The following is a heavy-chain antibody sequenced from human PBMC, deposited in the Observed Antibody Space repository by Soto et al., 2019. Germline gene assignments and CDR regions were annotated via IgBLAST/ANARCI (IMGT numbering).Heavy chain of an antibody. J-gene: IGHJ2*01. CDR1: GFIFSNYG. CDR2: IWYGGSHE. CDR3: ARDRYSYDSRAYQGVDWYFDL. Sequence: GGSLRLSCAASGFIFSNYGMHWVRQAPGKGLEWVAVIWYGGSHESYADSVKGRFTISRDNSKNTLFLQMNSLRAEDTAVYYCARDRYSYDSRAYQGVDWYFDLWGRGTLVTVS. V-gene: IGHV3-33*01. D-gene: IGHD3-22*01.